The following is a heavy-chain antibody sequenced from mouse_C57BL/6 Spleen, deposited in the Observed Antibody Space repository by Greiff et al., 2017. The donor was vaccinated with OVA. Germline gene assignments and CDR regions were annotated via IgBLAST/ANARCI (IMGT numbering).Heavy chain of an antibody. Sequence: VQLQQSGPGLVQPSQSLSNTCTVSGFSLTSYGVHWVRQSPGKGLAWLGVIWSGGRTDCNAAFISRLSISKDTSKSEFFLKMNRLQADDTAIYYCARSSSFLYFDFWGTGTTVTVSS. J-gene: IGHJ1*03. V-gene: IGHV2-2*01. CDR3: ARSSSFLYFDF. CDR2: IWSGGRT. CDR1: GFSLTSYG. D-gene: IGHD1-1*01.